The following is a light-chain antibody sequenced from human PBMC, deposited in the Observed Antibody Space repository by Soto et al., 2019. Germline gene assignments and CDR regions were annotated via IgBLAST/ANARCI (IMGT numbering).Light chain of an antibody. V-gene: IGLV2-14*01. Sequence: QSVLTQPASVSGSPGQSITISCTGTSGDVGAYNYVSWYQQHPGKAPKLMLYDVANRPSGVSNRFSGSKSGNTASLTISGLQAEDEADYYCNSYTSSSTYVFGTGTKVTVL. CDR1: SGDVGAYNY. J-gene: IGLJ1*01. CDR2: DVA. CDR3: NSYTSSSTYV.